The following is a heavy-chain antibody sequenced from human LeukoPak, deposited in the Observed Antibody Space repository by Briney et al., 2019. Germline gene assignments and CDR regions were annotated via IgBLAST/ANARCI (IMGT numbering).Heavy chain of an antibody. Sequence: SETLSLTGVVSGGSISSGNWWGWVRQPPGEGLEWIGEVFHSGRTTYNPSLSSRVTMSVDTTKIQFSLKLTSVTASDTAIYYCARNGYYSIDYWGQGTLVTVSS. D-gene: IGHD3-22*01. J-gene: IGHJ4*02. CDR2: VFHSGRT. V-gene: IGHV4-4*02. CDR3: ARNGYYSIDY. CDR1: GGSISSGNW.